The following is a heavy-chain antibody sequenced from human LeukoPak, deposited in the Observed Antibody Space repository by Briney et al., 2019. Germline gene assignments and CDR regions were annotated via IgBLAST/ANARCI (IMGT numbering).Heavy chain of an antibody. V-gene: IGHV1-46*01. CDR2: INPSGGST. Sequence: ASVKVSCKASGYTFTSYYMHWVRQAPGQGLEWMGIINPSGGSTSYAQKFQGRVTITADKSTSTAYMELSSLRSEDTAVYYCARVIAAAGGGFDYWGQGTLVTVSS. CDR3: ARVIAAAGGGFDY. CDR1: GYTFTSYY. D-gene: IGHD6-13*01. J-gene: IGHJ4*02.